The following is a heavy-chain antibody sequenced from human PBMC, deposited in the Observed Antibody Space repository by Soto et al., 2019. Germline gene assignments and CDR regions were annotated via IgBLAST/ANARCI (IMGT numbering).Heavy chain of an antibody. Sequence: QVQLVQSGAEVKKPGSSVKVSCKASGGTFSSYTISWVRQAPGQGLEWMGRIIPILGIANYAQKFQGRVTITADKSTSTAYMELSSLRSDDTAVYYCARGLHYDCISLADYWGQGTLVTVSS. D-gene: IGHD3-22*01. J-gene: IGHJ4*02. CDR3: ARGLHYDCISLADY. V-gene: IGHV1-69*02. CDR1: GGTFSSYT. CDR2: IIPILGIA.